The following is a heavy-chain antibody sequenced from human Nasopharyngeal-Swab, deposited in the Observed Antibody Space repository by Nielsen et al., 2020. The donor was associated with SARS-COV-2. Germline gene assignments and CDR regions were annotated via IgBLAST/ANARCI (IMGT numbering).Heavy chain of an antibody. CDR1: GFTFDDYA. V-gene: IGHV3-9*01. Sequence: SLKISCAASGFTFDDYAMHWVRQAPGKGLEWVSGISWNSGSIGYADSVKGRFTISRDNAKNSLYLQMNSLRAEDTAVYYCAALHSSSWTVYYYYGMDVWGQGTTVTVSS. D-gene: IGHD6-13*01. CDR3: AALHSSSWTVYYYYGMDV. J-gene: IGHJ6*02. CDR2: ISWNSGSI.